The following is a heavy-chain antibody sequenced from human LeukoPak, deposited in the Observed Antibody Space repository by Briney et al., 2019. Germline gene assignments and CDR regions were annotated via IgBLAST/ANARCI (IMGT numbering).Heavy chain of an antibody. CDR2: IYYSGST. V-gene: IGHV4-59*08. CDR3: ATTSYYYDSPDY. Sequence: SETLSLTCTVSGGSIRSYYWSWIRQPPGKGLEWIGYIYYSGSTNYNPSLKSRVTISVDTSKNQFSLKLSSVTAADTAVYYCATTSYYYDSPDYWGQGTLVTVSS. CDR1: GGSIRSYY. D-gene: IGHD3-22*01. J-gene: IGHJ4*02.